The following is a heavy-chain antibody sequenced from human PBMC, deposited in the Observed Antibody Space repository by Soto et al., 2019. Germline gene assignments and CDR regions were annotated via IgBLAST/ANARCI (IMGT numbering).Heavy chain of an antibody. Sequence: PGGSLRLSCAASGFTFSSYGMHWVRQAPGKGLEWVAVISYDGSNKYYADSVKGRFTISRDNSKNTLYLQMNSLRAEDTAVYYCARGILATVRTRVYWGQGTLVTVS. D-gene: IGHD4-4*01. V-gene: IGHV3-30*03. J-gene: IGHJ4*02. CDR1: GFTFSSYG. CDR3: ARGILATVRTRVY. CDR2: ISYDGSNK.